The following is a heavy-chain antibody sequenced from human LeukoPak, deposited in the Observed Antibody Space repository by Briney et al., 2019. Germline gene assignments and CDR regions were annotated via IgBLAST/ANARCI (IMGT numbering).Heavy chain of an antibody. Sequence: PGGSLRLSCAASGSIFNTYSMNWVRQAPGKGLEWVAYISSSGSTIYYADSVKGRFTISRDNAKNSLYLQMNSLRAEDTAVYYCASAPYSSSSWYSDNWFDPWGQGTLVTVSS. D-gene: IGHD6-13*01. CDR1: GSIFNTYS. J-gene: IGHJ5*02. CDR2: ISSSGSTI. CDR3: ASAPYSSSSWYSDNWFDP. V-gene: IGHV3-48*04.